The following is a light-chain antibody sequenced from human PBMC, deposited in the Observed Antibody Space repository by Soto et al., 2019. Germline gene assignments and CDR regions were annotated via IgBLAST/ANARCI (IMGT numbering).Light chain of an antibody. CDR3: QQYDNLYT. J-gene: IGKJ2*01. V-gene: IGKV1-33*01. Sequence: DIQMTQSPSSLSASVGDRVTITCQASQDISNYLNWYQQKPGKAPKLLIYDASNLETGVPSRFSGGGSGTEFTFTISSLQPEDIATYFCQQYDNLYTFGQGTKLEIK. CDR2: DAS. CDR1: QDISNY.